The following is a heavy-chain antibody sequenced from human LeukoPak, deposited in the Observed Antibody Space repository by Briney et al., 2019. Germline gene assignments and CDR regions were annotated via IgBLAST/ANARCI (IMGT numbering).Heavy chain of an antibody. Sequence: ASVKVSCKASGYTFTSYDINWVRQATGQGLEWMGWMNPNSSNTGYAQKFQGRVTMTRNTSISTAYMELSSLRSEDTAVYYCARGSSGWYETHYYYYYMDVWGKGTTVTVSS. V-gene: IGHV1-8*01. D-gene: IGHD6-19*01. CDR3: ARGSSGWYETHYYYYYMDV. J-gene: IGHJ6*03. CDR1: GYTFTSYD. CDR2: MNPNSSNT.